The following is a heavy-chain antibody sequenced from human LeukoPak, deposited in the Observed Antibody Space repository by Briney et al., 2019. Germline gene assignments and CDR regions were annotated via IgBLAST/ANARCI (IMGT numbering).Heavy chain of an antibody. D-gene: IGHD1-14*01. CDR1: GFTLGYNY. CDR3: ARRSNPPGRIDH. V-gene: IGHV3-66*04. CDR2: IYNSGST. Sequence: GGSLRLSCAASGFTLGYNYMTWVRQAPGKGLEWVAAIYNSGSTYYADSVKGRFTISRDNSKNTMYLRMNSLKGEDTAVYYCARRSNPPGRIDHWGQGTLVTVSS. J-gene: IGHJ4*02.